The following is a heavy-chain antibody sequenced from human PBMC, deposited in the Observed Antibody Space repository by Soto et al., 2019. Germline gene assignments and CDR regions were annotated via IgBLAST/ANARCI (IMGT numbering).Heavy chain of an antibody. Sequence: GESLKISCMGSGYSFTSYWIGWVRQMPGKGLEWMGIIYPGDSDTRYSPSVQGHVTIAADKSISTAYLQWSSLKASDTAMYYCASLTTYDSISGRGENPADFDIWGQGTMVTVSS. CDR1: GYSFTSYW. V-gene: IGHV5-51*01. CDR3: ASLTTYDSISGRGENPADFDI. J-gene: IGHJ3*02. CDR2: IYPGDSDT. D-gene: IGHD3-16*01.